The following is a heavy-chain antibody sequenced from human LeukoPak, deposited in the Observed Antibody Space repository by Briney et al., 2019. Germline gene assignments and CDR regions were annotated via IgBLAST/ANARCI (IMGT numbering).Heavy chain of an antibody. V-gene: IGHV4-59*08. CDR1: GGSISGYY. J-gene: IGHJ4*02. Sequence: PSETLSLTCTVSGGSISGYYWSWIRQSPGKRLEWIAYISFTGNTNYNPSLKSRVTISLDTSKTHFSLTLSSLTAADTAVYYCARSPPGWYYDNSGQYHFDTWGQGALVTVSS. CDR2: ISFTGNT. D-gene: IGHD3-22*01. CDR3: ARSPPGWYYDNSGQYHFDT.